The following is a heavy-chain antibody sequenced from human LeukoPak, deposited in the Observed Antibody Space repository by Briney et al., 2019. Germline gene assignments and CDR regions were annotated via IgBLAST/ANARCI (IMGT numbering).Heavy chain of an antibody. CDR2: INPGGGST. Sequence: ASVKVSCKASGYTFTSYYIHWVRQAPGQGLEWMGVINPGGGSTSYAQKFQGRVTMTRDTSTSTVYVELSSLRSEDTAVYYCASKDSSGWYEEAWGQGTLVTVSS. D-gene: IGHD6-19*01. CDR1: GYTFTSYY. V-gene: IGHV1-46*01. J-gene: IGHJ5*02. CDR3: ASKDSSGWYEEA.